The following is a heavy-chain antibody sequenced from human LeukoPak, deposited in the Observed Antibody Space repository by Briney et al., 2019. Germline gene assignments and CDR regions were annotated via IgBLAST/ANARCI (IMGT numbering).Heavy chain of an antibody. CDR2: IYYSGST. V-gene: IGHV4-59*06. CDR1: GDSISNYY. Sequence: SETLSLTCTVSGDSISNYYWSWIRQHPGKGLEWIGYIYYSGSTYYNPSLKSRVTISVDTSKNQFSLKLSSVTAADTAVYYCASGYYDSSGYYRDYWGQGTLVTVSS. D-gene: IGHD3-22*01. J-gene: IGHJ4*02. CDR3: ASGYYDSSGYYRDY.